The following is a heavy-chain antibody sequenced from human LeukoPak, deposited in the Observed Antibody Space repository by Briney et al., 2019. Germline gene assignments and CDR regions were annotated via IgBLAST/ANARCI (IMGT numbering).Heavy chain of an antibody. Sequence: GASVKVSCKASGYTFTSYGISWVRQAPGQGLEWMGWISAYNGNTNYAQKLQGRVTVTTDTSTSTVYMGLRSLRSDDTAVYYCARDLKMGYSSGRYSWGTGSSNDYWGQGTLVTVSS. V-gene: IGHV1-18*01. CDR3: ARDLKMGYSSGRYSWGTGSSNDY. CDR1: GYTFTSYG. D-gene: IGHD6-19*01. CDR2: ISAYNGNT. J-gene: IGHJ4*02.